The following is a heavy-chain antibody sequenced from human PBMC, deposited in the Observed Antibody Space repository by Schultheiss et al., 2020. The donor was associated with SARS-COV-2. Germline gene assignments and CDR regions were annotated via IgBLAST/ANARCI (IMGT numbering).Heavy chain of an antibody. Sequence: ASVKVSCKASGYTFTSYGISWVRQAPGQGLEWMGWISAYNGNTNYAQKLQGRVTMTTDTSTSTAYMELRSLRSDDTAVYYCARVGDIVVVPAAIPDYYGMDVWGQGTTVTVSS. D-gene: IGHD2-2*01. CDR2: ISAYNGNT. V-gene: IGHV1-18*01. J-gene: IGHJ6*02. CDR1: GYTFTSYG. CDR3: ARVGDIVVVPAAIPDYYGMDV.